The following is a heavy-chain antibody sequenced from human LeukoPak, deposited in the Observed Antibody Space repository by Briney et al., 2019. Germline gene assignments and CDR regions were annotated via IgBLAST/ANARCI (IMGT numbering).Heavy chain of an antibody. V-gene: IGHV1-2*02. CDR1: GYTFTGYY. CDR2: INPNSGGT. D-gene: IGHD2-15*01. Sequence: ASVKVSCKASGYTFTGYYMHWVRQPPGQGLEWMGWINPNSGGTNYAQKFQGRVPMTRDTSISTAYMELSRLRSDDTAVYYCARDAWGGGRPSDYWGQGTLVTVSS. J-gene: IGHJ4*02. CDR3: ARDAWGGGRPSDY.